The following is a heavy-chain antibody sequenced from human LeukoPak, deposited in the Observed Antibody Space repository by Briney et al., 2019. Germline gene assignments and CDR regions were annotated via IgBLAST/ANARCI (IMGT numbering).Heavy chain of an antibody. Sequence: PSEILSLTWTVSGDSISSYYWSWIRQPAGKGLEWIGRIYTSGSTNYNPSLKSRVTMSVDTSKNQFSLKLSSVTAADTAVYYCARETPYGGSGYYYPSIDYWGQGTLVTVSS. CDR3: ARETPYGGSGYYYPSIDY. J-gene: IGHJ4*02. V-gene: IGHV4-4*07. CDR2: IYTSGST. CDR1: GDSISSYY. D-gene: IGHD3-22*01.